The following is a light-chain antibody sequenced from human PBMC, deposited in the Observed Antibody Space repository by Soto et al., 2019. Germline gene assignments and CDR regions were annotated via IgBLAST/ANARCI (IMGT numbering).Light chain of an antibody. J-gene: IGKJ1*01. V-gene: IGKV1-5*01. CDR3: LQFYNFSWT. CDR2: AAS. Sequence: DIQMTQSPSTLSASVGDRVTITCRASQSISSWLAWYQQKPGRVPKLLIFAASNLQSGVPSRFSGSGSGTDFTLTISRLQPEDFATYYCLQFYNFSWTFGQGTKVDNK. CDR1: QSISSW.